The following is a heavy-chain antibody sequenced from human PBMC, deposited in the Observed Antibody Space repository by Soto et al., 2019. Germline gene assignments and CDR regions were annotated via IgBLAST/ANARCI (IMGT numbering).Heavy chain of an antibody. J-gene: IGHJ6*02. CDR3: ARDRGVSSSSRYYYYYGMDV. Sequence: PGGSLRLSCAASGFTFSSYEMNWVRQAPGKGLEWVSYISSSGSTIYYADSVKGRFTISRDNAKNSLYLQMNSLRAEDTAVYYCARDRGVSSSSRYYYYYGMDVWGQGTTVTVSS. D-gene: IGHD6-6*01. CDR2: ISSSGSTI. V-gene: IGHV3-48*03. CDR1: GFTFSSYE.